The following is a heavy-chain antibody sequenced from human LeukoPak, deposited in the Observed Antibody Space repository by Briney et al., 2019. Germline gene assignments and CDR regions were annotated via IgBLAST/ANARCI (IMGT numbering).Heavy chain of an antibody. CDR2: VYYSGIT. CDR3: ARSDYSGYFDY. Sequence: SETLSLTCTVSGGSISSYYWSWIREPPGKGLEYIGNVYYSGITYYNPSLQSRVTISVDTSNNQFSLKLSSVTAADTAVYYCARSDYSGYFDYWGQGTLVSVSS. V-gene: IGHV4-59*04. D-gene: IGHD4-11*01. J-gene: IGHJ4*02. CDR1: GGSISSYY.